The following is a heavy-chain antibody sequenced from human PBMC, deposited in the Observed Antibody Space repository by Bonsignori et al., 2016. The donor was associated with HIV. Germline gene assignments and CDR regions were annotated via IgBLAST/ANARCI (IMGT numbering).Heavy chain of an antibody. J-gene: IGHJ4*02. CDR3: ARGRLVFDN. V-gene: IGHV1-18*01. CDR2: ISPYTGET. D-gene: IGHD2-8*02. Sequence: QVQLVQSGSEVKNPGASVKVSCKTSGFTFFIYDFSWVRQGPGQGLEWMGWISPYTGETGYAQKFQDRLTMTTDSSADTLYMELQGLTSDDSAHYYCARGRLVFDNWGQGTLVSVS. CDR1: GFTFFIYD.